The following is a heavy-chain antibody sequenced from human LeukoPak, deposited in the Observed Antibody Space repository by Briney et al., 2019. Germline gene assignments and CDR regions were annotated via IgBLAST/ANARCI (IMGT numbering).Heavy chain of an antibody. CDR3: ARGTHIAVAGHDFDY. CDR2: IDPSDSYT. CDR1: GYSFTSYW. Sequence: GEPLKISCKGSGYSFTSYWISWVRQMPGKGLEWMGRIDPSDSYTNYSPSFQGHVTISADKSISTAYLQWSSLKASDTAMYYCARGTHIAVAGHDFDYWGQGTLVTVSS. V-gene: IGHV5-10-1*01. J-gene: IGHJ4*02. D-gene: IGHD6-19*01.